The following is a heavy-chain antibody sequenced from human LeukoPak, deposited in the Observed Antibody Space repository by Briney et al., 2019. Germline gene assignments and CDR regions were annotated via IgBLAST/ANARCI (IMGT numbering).Heavy chain of an antibody. CDR3: AKGLPHS. Sequence: GGSLRLSCAASGFTVTNYYMSWVRQAPGKGLEWVSVISASGGNTYYADSVKGRFTISRDNSKNTLYLQMNSLRAEDTAVYYCAKGLPHSWGQGTLVTVSS. D-gene: IGHD5-18*01. CDR2: ISASGGNT. CDR1: GFTVTNYY. J-gene: IGHJ4*02. V-gene: IGHV3-23*01.